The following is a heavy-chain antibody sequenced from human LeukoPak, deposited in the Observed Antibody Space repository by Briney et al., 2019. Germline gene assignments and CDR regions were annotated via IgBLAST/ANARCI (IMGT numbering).Heavy chain of an antibody. Sequence: GGSLRLSCAASGFPFSNYAMTWVRQAPGKGLERVSGISDSGDRTYFADSVKGRFTISRDNSKNMLYLQMNSLRVEDTALYYCAKGLGTSGYHDYWGQGTLVTVSS. CDR2: ISDSGDRT. V-gene: IGHV3-23*01. CDR3: AKGLGTSGYHDY. J-gene: IGHJ4*02. CDR1: GFPFSNYA. D-gene: IGHD3-22*01.